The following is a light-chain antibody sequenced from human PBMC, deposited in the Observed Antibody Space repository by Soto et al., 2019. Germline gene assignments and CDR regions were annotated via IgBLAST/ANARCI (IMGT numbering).Light chain of an antibody. CDR2: DAS. CDR1: QSISSW. V-gene: IGKV1-5*01. Sequence: DIQMTQSPSTLSASLGARVTITCRASQSISSWLAWYQQKPGKAPKLLIYDASSLESGVPSRFSGSGSGTEFTLTISSLQPDDFATYYCQQYNSYSPGFGGGTKVDIK. J-gene: IGKJ4*01. CDR3: QQYNSYSPG.